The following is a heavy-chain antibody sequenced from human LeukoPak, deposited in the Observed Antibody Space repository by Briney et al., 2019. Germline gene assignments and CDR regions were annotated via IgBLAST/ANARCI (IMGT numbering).Heavy chain of an antibody. D-gene: IGHD3-10*01. V-gene: IGHV4-30-4*01. CDR3: ARPLWFGELYN. J-gene: IGHJ4*02. CDR1: GGSISSGDYY. Sequence: SETLSLTCTVSGGSISSGDYYWSWIRQPPGKGLEWIGYIYYSGSTYYNPSLKSRVTISVDTSKNQFSLKLSPVTAADTAVYYCARPLWFGELYNWGQGTLVTVSS. CDR2: IYYSGST.